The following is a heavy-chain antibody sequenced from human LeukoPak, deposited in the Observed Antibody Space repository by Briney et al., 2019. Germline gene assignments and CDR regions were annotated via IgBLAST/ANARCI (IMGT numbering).Heavy chain of an antibody. J-gene: IGHJ4*02. D-gene: IGHD4-17*01. CDR2: INHSGST. CDR1: GGSFSGYY. Sequence: SETLSLTCAVYGGSFSGYYWSWIRQPPGKGLEWIGEINHSGSTNYNPSLKSRVTISVDTSKNQFSLKLSSVTAADTAVYYCARVPYGDYADYWGQGTLVTVSS. V-gene: IGHV4-34*01. CDR3: ARVPYGDYADY.